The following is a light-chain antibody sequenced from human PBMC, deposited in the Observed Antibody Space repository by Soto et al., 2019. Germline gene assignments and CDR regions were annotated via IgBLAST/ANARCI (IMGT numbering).Light chain of an antibody. CDR1: SSDVGGYNY. J-gene: IGLJ1*01. CDR2: EVS. V-gene: IGLV2-8*01. CDR3: SSYAGSNNLDV. Sequence: QSALTQPPSASGSPGQSVTISCTGTSSDVGGYNYVSWYQQHPGKAPKLMIYEVSKRPSGVPDRFSGSKSGNTASLTVSGLQAEDEADYYCSSYAGSNNLDVFGTGTNVTVL.